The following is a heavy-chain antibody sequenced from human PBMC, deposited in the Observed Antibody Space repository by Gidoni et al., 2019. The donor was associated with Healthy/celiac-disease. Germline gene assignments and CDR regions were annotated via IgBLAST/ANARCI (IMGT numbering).Heavy chain of an antibody. CDR2: IIPIFGTA. CDR1: GGTFSSYA. V-gene: IGHV1-69*06. CDR3: ARTTYNWNYVENWFDP. D-gene: IGHD1-7*01. J-gene: IGHJ5*02. Sequence: QVQLVQSGAEVKKPGSSVKVSCKASGGTFSSYAISWVRQAPGQGLEWMGGIIPIFGTANYAQKFQGRVTITADKSTSTAYMELSSLRSEDTAVYYCARTTYNWNYVENWFDPWGQGTLVTVSS.